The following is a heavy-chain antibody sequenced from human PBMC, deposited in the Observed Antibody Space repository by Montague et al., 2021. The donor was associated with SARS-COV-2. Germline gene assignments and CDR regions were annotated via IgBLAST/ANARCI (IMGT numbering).Heavy chain of an antibody. CDR2: MSSSGATI. Sequence: SLRLSCAASGFTFSDYYMDWIRQAPGKGLERVAYMSSSGATIHYADSVKGRFTISRDNTKNSLYLQMNSLTAEDTAVYYCAREDTVTTDQYFGMDVWGQGTTVTVSS. J-gene: IGHJ6*02. CDR3: AREDTVTTDQYFGMDV. CDR1: GFTFSDYY. V-gene: IGHV3-11*01. D-gene: IGHD4-17*01.